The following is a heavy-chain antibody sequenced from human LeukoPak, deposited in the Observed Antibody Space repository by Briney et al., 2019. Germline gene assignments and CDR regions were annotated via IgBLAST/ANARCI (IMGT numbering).Heavy chain of an antibody. CDR1: GYRFTGYF. Sequence: ASVKVSCKASGYRFTGYFILWMRQAPGQGLEWLGWINPHRGSTNYEPKFQGRVTSTRDTVLNTVYLEVTSLRPDDTAIYCCTRRGLAASPDSWGQGTLVTVSS. V-gene: IGHV1-2*02. D-gene: IGHD2-15*01. J-gene: IGHJ4*02. CDR3: TRRGLAASPDS. CDR2: INPHRGST.